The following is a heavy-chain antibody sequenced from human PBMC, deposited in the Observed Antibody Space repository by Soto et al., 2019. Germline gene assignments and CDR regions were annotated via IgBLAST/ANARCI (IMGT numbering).Heavy chain of an antibody. J-gene: IGHJ4*02. D-gene: IGHD3-22*01. Sequence: GGSLRLSCAASGFTFSHYGIHWVRQAPGKGLEWVGLSWSGGRGEDCADSVRGRFTISRDYSKTTVYLQMNSLRVEDTAVYYCAKDDDTSSHFSLLDFRGQGTLVTVSS. V-gene: IGHV3-33*06. CDR2: SWSGGRGE. CDR3: AKDDDTSSHFSLLDF. CDR1: GFTFSHYG.